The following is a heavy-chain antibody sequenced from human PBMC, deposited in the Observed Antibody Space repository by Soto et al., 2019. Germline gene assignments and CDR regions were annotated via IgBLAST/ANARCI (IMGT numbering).Heavy chain of an antibody. CDR2: ISSSSSYI. V-gene: IGHV3-21*01. D-gene: IGHD3-22*01. CDR1: GFTFSSYS. J-gene: IGHJ4*02. CDR3: ASASKEGYYYDSSGYPWDY. Sequence: EVQLVESGGGLVKPGGSLRLSCAASGFTFSSYSMNWVRQAPGKGLEWVSSISSSSSYIYYADSVKGRFTISRDNAKNSLYLQMNSLRAEDTAVYYCASASKEGYYYDSSGYPWDYWGQGTLVTVSS.